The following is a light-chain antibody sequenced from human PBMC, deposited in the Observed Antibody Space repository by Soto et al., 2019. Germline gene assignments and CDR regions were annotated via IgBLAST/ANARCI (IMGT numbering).Light chain of an antibody. V-gene: IGLV2-11*01. CDR1: SSDVGGFNY. J-gene: IGLJ3*02. CDR3: CSHAGSYTWV. CDR2: DVS. Sequence: QSALTQPRSVSGSPGQSVTISCTGTSSDVGGFNYVSWYQQHPGKLPKLLIYDVSKRPSGVPDRFSGSQSGNTASLTIFGLQAEDEADYFCCSHAGSYTWVFGGGTKLTVL.